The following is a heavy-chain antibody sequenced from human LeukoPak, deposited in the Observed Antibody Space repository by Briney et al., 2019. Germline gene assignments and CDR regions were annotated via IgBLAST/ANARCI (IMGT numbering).Heavy chain of an antibody. J-gene: IGHJ4*02. D-gene: IGHD3-10*01. V-gene: IGHV3-21*01. CDR3: ARGPPTYYYGSGSYYQSIFFDY. Sequence: GGSLRLSCAASGFTFSSYSMNWVRQAPGKGLEWVSSISSGSNYIYYADSVKGRFTISRDNAKNSLYLQMNSLRAEDTAVYYCARGPPTYYYGSGSYYQSIFFDYWGQGTLVTVSS. CDR1: GFTFSSYS. CDR2: ISSGSNYI.